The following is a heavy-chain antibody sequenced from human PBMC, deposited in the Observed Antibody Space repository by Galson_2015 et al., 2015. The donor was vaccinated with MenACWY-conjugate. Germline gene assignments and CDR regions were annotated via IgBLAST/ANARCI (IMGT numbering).Heavy chain of an antibody. Sequence: SLRLSCAASGFSFSRYWMHWVSQSPGPGLVWVSRLPRAVRRPRSAASVPGRFTISSDNAKNTLYLQMNSLRAEDTAVYYCAVYCSSTRCYGASGGYWGQGTLVTVSS. CDR2: LPRAVRRP. J-gene: IGHJ4*02. V-gene: IGHV3-74*01. CDR3: AVYCSSTRCYGASGGY. D-gene: IGHD2-2*01. CDR1: GFSFSRYW.